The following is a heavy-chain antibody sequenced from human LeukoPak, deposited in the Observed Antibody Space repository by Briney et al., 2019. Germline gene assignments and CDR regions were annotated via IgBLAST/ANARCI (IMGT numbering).Heavy chain of an antibody. Sequence: ASVKVSCKASGYTFTGCYMHWVRQAPGQGLEWMGMIIPSDGFTTYAQKFQGRLTMTRDMSTSTVYMELSSLRSEDTALYYCATAGRRLFGVLIPLSFDYWGQGTLVTVSS. V-gene: IGHV1-46*01. CDR1: GYTFTGCY. CDR2: IIPSDGFT. D-gene: IGHD3-3*01. J-gene: IGHJ4*02. CDR3: ATAGRRLFGVLIPLSFDY.